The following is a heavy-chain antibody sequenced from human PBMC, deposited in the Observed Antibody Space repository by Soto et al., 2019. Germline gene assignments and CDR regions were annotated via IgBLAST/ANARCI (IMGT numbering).Heavy chain of an antibody. CDR1: GDSISSSRYY. V-gene: IGHV4-39*01. D-gene: IGHD2-15*01. J-gene: IGHJ4*02. CDR3: ARHSVVVAATSLHYFDY. CDR2: IYYSGNA. Sequence: PSDTLSLTCTASGDSISSSRYYWGWIRQPPGKGLEWIGSIYYSGNAYYNPSLKSRVTISADTSKNQFSLKLSSVTAADTAVYYCARHSVVVAATSLHYFDYWGQGTLVTVSS.